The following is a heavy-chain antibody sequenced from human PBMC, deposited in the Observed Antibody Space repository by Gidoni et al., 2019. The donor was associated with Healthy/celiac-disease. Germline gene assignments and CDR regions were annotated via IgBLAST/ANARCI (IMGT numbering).Heavy chain of an antibody. V-gene: IGHV3-23*01. J-gene: IGHJ4*02. CDR1: GFTFSSYA. CDR3: AKSQAGGYRYFDY. Sequence: EVQLLESGGGLVQPGGSLRLSCAASGFTFSSYAMSWVRQAPGKGLEWVSAIRGSGGSTYYADSVKGRFTISRDNSKNTLYLQMNSLRAEDTAVYYCAKSQAGGYRYFDYWGQGTLVTVSS. CDR2: IRGSGGST. D-gene: IGHD5-12*01.